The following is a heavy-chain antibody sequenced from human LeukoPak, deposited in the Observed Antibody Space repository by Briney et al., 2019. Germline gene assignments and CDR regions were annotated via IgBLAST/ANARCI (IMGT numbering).Heavy chain of an antibody. V-gene: IGHV3-30*02. Sequence: GGSLRLSCAASGFTFSTYGMHWVRQAQDKGLEWVAFIYDDGKNKYYADSVKGRFTISRDNSKNTLFLQMNSLRAEDTAVYYCAKPVEPDSQTRLDPWGQGTLVTVSS. CDR1: GFTFSTYG. J-gene: IGHJ5*02. D-gene: IGHD1-14*01. CDR3: AKPVEPDSQTRLDP. CDR2: IYDDGKNK.